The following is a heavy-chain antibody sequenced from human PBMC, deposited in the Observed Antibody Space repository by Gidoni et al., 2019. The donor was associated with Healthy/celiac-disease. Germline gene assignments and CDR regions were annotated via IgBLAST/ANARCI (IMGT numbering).Heavy chain of an antibody. D-gene: IGHD6-13*01. J-gene: IGHJ4*02. Sequence: EVQLVESGGGLVQPGRSLRLSCTASGFTFGDYAMSWVRQAPGKGLEWVGFIRSKAYGGTTEYAASVKGRFTISRDDSKSIAYLQMNSLKTEDTAVYYCTSLAAAGSNYWGQGTLVTVSS. V-gene: IGHV3-49*04. CDR2: IRSKAYGGTT. CDR3: TSLAAAGSNY. CDR1: GFTFGDYA.